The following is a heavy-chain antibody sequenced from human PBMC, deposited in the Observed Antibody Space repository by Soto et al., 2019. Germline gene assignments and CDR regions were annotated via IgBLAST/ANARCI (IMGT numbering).Heavy chain of an antibody. D-gene: IGHD1-26*01. CDR1: GYTFTTYY. CDR3: ARNVDSGLDY. V-gene: IGHV1-46*01. CDR2: INPSGGST. Sequence: QVQLVQSGAEVKKPGASVKVSCKAYGYTFTTYYIHWVRQAPGQGLEWMGFINPSGGSTSYAQRFQGRVTMTRDTSKGTVYMDLSSLRSDDTAVYYCARNVDSGLDYWGQGTLVTVSS. J-gene: IGHJ4*02.